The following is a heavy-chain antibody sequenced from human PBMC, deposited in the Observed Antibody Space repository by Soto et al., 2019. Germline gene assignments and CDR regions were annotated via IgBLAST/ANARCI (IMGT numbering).Heavy chain of an antibody. D-gene: IGHD4-17*01. CDR1: GFIFNKYA. V-gene: IGHV3-23*01. J-gene: IGHJ2*01. CDR2: ISGSGGRT. Sequence: EVQLLDSGGGLVQPGGSLRLSCAASGFIFNKYAMSWVRQAPGKGLEWVSGISGSGGRTYYADSVKGRFTISRDNSKITLYLQMSSLRAEDTAVYYCVKALYGDYDNWYFDLWGRGTLVTVSS. CDR3: VKALYGDYDNWYFDL.